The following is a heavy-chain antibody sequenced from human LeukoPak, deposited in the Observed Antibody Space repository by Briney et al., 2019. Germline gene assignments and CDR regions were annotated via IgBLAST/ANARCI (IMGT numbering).Heavy chain of an antibody. CDR2: INAGNGNT. Sequence: ASVKVSCKASGYTFTSYAIQWVRQAPGQRLEWMGWINAGNGNTKYSQKFQGRVTITRDTSASTAYMELSSLRSEDTAVYYCARGPLGRNGDYFDYWGQGTLVTVPS. D-gene: IGHD7-27*01. CDR3: ARGPLGRNGDYFDY. CDR1: GYTFTSYA. J-gene: IGHJ4*02. V-gene: IGHV1-3*01.